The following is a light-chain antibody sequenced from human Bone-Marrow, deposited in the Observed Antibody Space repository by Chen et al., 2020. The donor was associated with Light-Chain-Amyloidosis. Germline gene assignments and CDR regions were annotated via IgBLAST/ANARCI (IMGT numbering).Light chain of an antibody. V-gene: IGLV3-21*02. CDR2: DDS. CDR1: NIGTTS. J-gene: IGLJ3*02. Sequence: SYVLTQPSSVSVAPGHTATIACGENNIGTTSVHWYQQTPGQPPLLVVYDDSDRPSGIPERLSGSNAGNTATLTISRVEAGDEADYYCQVWDRSSDRPVFGGGTKLTVL. CDR3: QVWDRSSDRPV.